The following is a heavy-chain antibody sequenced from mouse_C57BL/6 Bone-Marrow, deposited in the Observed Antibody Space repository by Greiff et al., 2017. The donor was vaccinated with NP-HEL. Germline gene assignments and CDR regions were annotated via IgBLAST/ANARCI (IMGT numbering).Heavy chain of an antibody. D-gene: IGHD1-1*01. CDR3: ARVLNYYGSSYAWFAY. J-gene: IGHJ3*01. V-gene: IGHV1-81*01. CDR1: GYTFTSYG. CDR2: IYPRSGNT. Sequence: QVQLKQSGAELARPGASVKLSCKASGYTFTSYGISWVKQRTGQGLEWIGEIYPRSGNTYYNEKFKGKATLTADKSSSTAYMELRRLTSEDSAVYFCARVLNYYGSSYAWFAYWGQGTLVTVSA.